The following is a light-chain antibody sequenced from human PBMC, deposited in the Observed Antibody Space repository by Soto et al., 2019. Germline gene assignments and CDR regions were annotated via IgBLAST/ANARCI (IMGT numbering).Light chain of an antibody. CDR3: QQYYTNALT. J-gene: IGKJ4*01. CDR2: WAS. CDR1: QSVLYSSNNNNY. V-gene: IGKV4-1*01. Sequence: DIVMTQSPDSLAVSLGERATINCKSSQSVLYSSNNNNYLAWYQQKPGQPPKLLICWASTRESGVPDRFSGSGSGTDFTLTISSLQAEDVAVYYCQQYYTNALTFGGGTKVGVK.